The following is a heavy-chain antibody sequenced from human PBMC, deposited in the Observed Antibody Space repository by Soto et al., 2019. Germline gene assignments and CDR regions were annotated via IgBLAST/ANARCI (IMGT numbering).Heavy chain of an antibody. V-gene: IGHV3-30*18. CDR1: GFTFSSYG. CDR2: ISYDGSNK. J-gene: IGHJ5*02. D-gene: IGHD2-2*01. Sequence: PGGSLRLSCAASGFTFSSYGMHWVRQAPGKGLEWVAVISYDGSNKYYADSVKGRFTISRDNSKNTLYLQMNSLRAEDTAVYYCAKDNPDCSSTSCSSGGFDPWGQGTLVTVSS. CDR3: AKDNPDCSSTSCSSGGFDP.